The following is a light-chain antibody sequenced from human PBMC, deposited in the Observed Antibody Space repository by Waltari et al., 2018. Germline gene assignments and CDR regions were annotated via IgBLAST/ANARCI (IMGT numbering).Light chain of an antibody. CDR3: QQYNNWPLT. J-gene: IGKJ4*01. CDR2: GAS. Sequence: EIVMTQSPATLSVFTGERATLTCRASQSVSSDLAWYQIIPGQAPRLLISGASTRATGIPGRFSGSGSGTEFTLTISNMQTEDFAVYHCQQYNNWPLTFGGGTKVEIK. V-gene: IGKV3-15*01. CDR1: QSVSSD.